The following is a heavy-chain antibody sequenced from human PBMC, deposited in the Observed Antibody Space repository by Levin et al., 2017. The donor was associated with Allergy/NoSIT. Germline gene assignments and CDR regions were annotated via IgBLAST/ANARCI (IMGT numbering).Heavy chain of an antibody. V-gene: IGHV3-30-3*01. J-gene: IGHJ5*02. Sequence: QAGGSLRLSCAASGFSFRTYAMHWVRQAPGKGLEWVAMISSSGNDKYYAESVRGRYTVSRDNSKDTLYLQMMNLRLEDSGLYFCARDSSNAGLSTRYLGRFNPWGPGTLVTVSS. CDR2: ISSSGNDK. D-gene: IGHD3-9*01. CDR3: ARDSSNAGLSTRYLGRFNP. CDR1: GFSFRTYA.